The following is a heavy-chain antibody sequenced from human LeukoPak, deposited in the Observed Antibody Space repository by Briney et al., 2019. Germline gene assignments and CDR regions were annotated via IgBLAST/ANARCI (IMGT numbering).Heavy chain of an antibody. CDR3: ARDNYYDFWSGRGGIDY. J-gene: IGHJ4*02. D-gene: IGHD3-3*01. Sequence: SETLSLTCTVSGYSISSGYYWGWIRQPPGKGLEWIGSIYYSGSTYYNPSLKSRVTISVDTSKNQFSLKLSSVTAADTAVYYCARDNYYDFWSGRGGIDYWGQGTLVTVSS. V-gene: IGHV4-38-2*02. CDR1: GYSISSGYY. CDR2: IYYSGST.